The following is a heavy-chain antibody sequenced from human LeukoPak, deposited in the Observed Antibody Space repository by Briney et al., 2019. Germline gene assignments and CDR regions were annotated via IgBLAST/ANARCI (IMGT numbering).Heavy chain of an antibody. V-gene: IGHV1-2*02. J-gene: IGHJ4*02. Sequence: GASVKVSCKASGYTFTGYYMHWVRQAPGRGLEWMGWINPNSGGTNYAQKFQGRVTMTRDTSISTAYMELSRLRSDDTAVYYCARDRAYDSSGYYRDYWGQGTLVTVSS. D-gene: IGHD3-22*01. CDR3: ARDRAYDSSGYYRDY. CDR2: INPNSGGT. CDR1: GYTFTGYY.